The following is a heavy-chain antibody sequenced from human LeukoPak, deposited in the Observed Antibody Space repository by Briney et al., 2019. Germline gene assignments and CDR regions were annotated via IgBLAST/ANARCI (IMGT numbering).Heavy chain of an antibody. CDR1: GGSISSYY. V-gene: IGHV4-59*01. D-gene: IGHD5-18*01. CDR3: ARDGDTAMILFAFDM. J-gene: IGHJ3*02. CDR2: THYTGST. Sequence: SETLSLTCTVSGGSISSYYWSWIRQPPGKGLEWIGYTHYTGSTSVNPSLTSRVTISVDTSKNQFSLKVSSVTAADTAVYYCARDGDTAMILFAFDMWGQGTMVTVSS.